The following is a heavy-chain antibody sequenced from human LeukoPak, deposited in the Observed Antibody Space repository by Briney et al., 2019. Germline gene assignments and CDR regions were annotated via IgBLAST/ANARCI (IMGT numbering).Heavy chain of an antibody. CDR3: ASELTELRASSGYYYFDAFDI. Sequence: GGSLRLSCAASGFTFSSYSLNWVRQAPGKGLEWVSSISSSSSYIYYADSVKGRFTISRDNAKNSLYLQMNSLRAEDTAVYYCASELTELRASSGYYYFDAFDIWGQGTMVTVSS. V-gene: IGHV3-21*01. CDR1: GFTFSSYS. J-gene: IGHJ3*02. CDR2: ISSSSSYI. D-gene: IGHD3-22*01.